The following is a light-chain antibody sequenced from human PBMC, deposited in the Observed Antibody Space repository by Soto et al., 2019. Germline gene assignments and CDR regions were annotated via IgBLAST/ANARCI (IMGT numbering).Light chain of an antibody. CDR1: QSVTVN. V-gene: IGKV3-15*01. J-gene: IGKJ1*01. CDR3: QQYNDWPPRWT. CDR2: RAS. Sequence: EIGMTQSPATLSLSPGERATLSCRASQSVTVNLAWYQQKPGQAPRLLIYRASTRATGIPARFSAGGSGTEFTLTISSLQSEDFAVYICQQYNDWPPRWTFGQGTKVEIK.